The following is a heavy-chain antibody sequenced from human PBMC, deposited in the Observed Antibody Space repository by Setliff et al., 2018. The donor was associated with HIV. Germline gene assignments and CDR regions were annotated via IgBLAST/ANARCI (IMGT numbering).Heavy chain of an antibody. CDR1: GYTFTSYA. J-gene: IGHJ6*02. D-gene: IGHD5-18*01. V-gene: IGHV1-3*01. Sequence: ASVKVSCKASGYTFTSYAMHWVRQAPGQRLEWMGWINAGNGNTKYSQKFQGRVTIMRDTSASTAYMEVRSLRSEDTAVYYCAREKGNVDSSMVPYYYYGMDVWGQGTTVTVSS. CDR3: AREKGNVDSSMVPYYYYGMDV. CDR2: INAGNGNT.